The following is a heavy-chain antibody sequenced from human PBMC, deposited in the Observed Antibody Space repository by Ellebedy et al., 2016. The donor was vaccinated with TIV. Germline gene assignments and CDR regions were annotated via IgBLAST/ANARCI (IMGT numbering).Heavy chain of an antibody. Sequence: ASVKVSCXASGYTFTSYYMHWVRQAPGQGLEWMGIINPSGGSTSYAQKFQGRVTMTRDTSTSTVYMELSSLRSEDTAVYYCARNFGVVTKYYYYYYMDVWGKGTTVTVSS. CDR1: GYTFTSYY. CDR3: ARNFGVVTKYYYYYYMDV. V-gene: IGHV1-46*01. D-gene: IGHD3-3*01. J-gene: IGHJ6*03. CDR2: INPSGGST.